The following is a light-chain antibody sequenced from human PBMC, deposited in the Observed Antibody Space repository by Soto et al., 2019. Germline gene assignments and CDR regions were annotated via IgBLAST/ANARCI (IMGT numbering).Light chain of an antibody. CDR1: QSASGY. J-gene: IGKJ1*01. CDR3: QPYNNWPRVT. V-gene: IGKV3-15*01. CDR2: GAS. Sequence: ERVMTQSPATLSVSPGERATLSCRASQSASGYLAWYQQKAGQAPRLLIYGASTRATGVPARFSGSGSGTEFTLTISSLQSEDVAVYYCQPYNNWPRVTFGQGTKVEIK.